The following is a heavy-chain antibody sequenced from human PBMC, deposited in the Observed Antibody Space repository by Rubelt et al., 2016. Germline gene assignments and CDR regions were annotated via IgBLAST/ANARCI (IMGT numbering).Heavy chain of an antibody. CDR2: IIHILGIA. CDR1: GGTFSSYA. Sequence: QVQLVQSGAEVKEPGSSVKVSCKASGGTFSSYAISWVRQAPGQGLEWMGRIIHILGIANYAQKFQGRVTITADKSTSTAYMELSSLRSEDTAVYYCARDDCSSTSCSPQGWGQGTLVTVSS. D-gene: IGHD2-2*01. V-gene: IGHV1-69*04. J-gene: IGHJ4*02. CDR3: ARDDCSSTSCSPQG.